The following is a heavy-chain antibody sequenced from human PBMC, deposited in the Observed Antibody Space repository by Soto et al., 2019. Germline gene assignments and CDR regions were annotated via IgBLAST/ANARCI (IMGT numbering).Heavy chain of an antibody. CDR1: GGTFSTHA. D-gene: IGHD3-22*01. CDR3: ARGWGYDSSDYYYAY. V-gene: IGHV1-69*01. J-gene: IGHJ4*02. Sequence: QVQLVQSGAEVRKPGSSVKVSCKASGGTFSTHAISWVRQAPGQGLEWKGGIIPIFGTANHAQKFQGRVTISADASTSTAYMELSSLRSEDTAIYYCARGWGYDSSDYYYAYWGQGTLVIVSS. CDR2: IIPIFGTA.